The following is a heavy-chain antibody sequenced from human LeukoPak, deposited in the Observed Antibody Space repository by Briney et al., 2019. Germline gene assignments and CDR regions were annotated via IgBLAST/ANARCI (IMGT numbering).Heavy chain of an antibody. V-gene: IGHV3-7*01. D-gene: IGHD6-6*01. Sequence: GGSLRLSCAGSGFMLSSYWMSWVRQAPGKGLEWVANIKQDGSEKYYVDSVKGRFTISRDNAKNSLYLQMNSLRAEDTAVYYCARDRSSSSGKREIDYWGQGTLVTVSS. CDR2: IKQDGSEK. CDR3: ARDRSSSSGKREIDY. J-gene: IGHJ4*02. CDR1: GFMLSSYW.